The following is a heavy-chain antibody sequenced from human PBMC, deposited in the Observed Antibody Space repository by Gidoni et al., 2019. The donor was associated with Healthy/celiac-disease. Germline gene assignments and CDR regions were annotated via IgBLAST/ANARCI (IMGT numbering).Heavy chain of an antibody. CDR1: GGSISSGGYY. Sequence: QVQLQESGPGLVKPSQTLSLTCTFSGGSISSGGYYWRWIRQHPGKGLEWIGYIYYSGSTYYNTSLKSRVTISVDTSKNQFSPKLSSVTAADTAVYYCARGRGYCSSTSCYRPYYYYGMDVWGQGTTVTVSS. V-gene: IGHV4-31*03. D-gene: IGHD2-2*01. J-gene: IGHJ6*02. CDR2: IYYSGST. CDR3: ARGRGYCSSTSCYRPYYYYGMDV.